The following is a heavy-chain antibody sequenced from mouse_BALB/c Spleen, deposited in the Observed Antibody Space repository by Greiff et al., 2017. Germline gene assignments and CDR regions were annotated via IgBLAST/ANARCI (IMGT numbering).Heavy chain of an antibody. CDR2: INPSNGGT. V-gene: IGHV1S81*02. CDR3: ARLRDYSYAMDY. CDR1: GYTFTSYY. J-gene: IGHJ4*01. Sequence: VQLQQPGAELVKPGASVKLSCKASGYTFTSYYMYWVKQRPGQGLEWIGGINPSNGGTNFNEKFKSKATLTVDKSSSTAYMQLSSLTSEDSAVYYCARLRDYSYAMDYWGQGTSVTVSS. D-gene: IGHD1-1*01.